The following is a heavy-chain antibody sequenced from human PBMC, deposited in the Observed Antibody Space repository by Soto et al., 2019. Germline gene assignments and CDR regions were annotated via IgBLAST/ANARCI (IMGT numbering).Heavy chain of an antibody. J-gene: IGHJ4*02. Sequence: PSVTQSLTCTVAGGTLRDYYLSWIRQPPGKGLEWIGYIYYTGTTTYNPSLKSRLTISEDTSKNQFSLKLRSVTSADTAVYYCARLGGYYQAFDNWGQGTLVTVSS. CDR3: ARLGGYYQAFDN. V-gene: IGHV4-59*08. CDR1: GGTLRDYY. D-gene: IGHD3-22*01. CDR2: IYYTGTT.